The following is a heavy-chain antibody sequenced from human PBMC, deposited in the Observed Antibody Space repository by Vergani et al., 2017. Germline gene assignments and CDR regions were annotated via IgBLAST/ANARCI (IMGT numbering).Heavy chain of an antibody. J-gene: IGHJ6*02. Sequence: QVQLQESGPGLVKPSETLSLTCTVSGGSVSSGSYYWSWIRQPPGKGLEWIGYIYYSGSTNYNPSLKSRVTISVDTSKNQFSLKLSSVTAADTAVYYCARDHGPSMVRGVPVYYYYGRDVWGQGP. CDR2: IYYSGST. D-gene: IGHD3-10*01. CDR3: ARDHGPSMVRGVPVYYYYGRDV. CDR1: GGSVSSGSYY. V-gene: IGHV4-61*01.